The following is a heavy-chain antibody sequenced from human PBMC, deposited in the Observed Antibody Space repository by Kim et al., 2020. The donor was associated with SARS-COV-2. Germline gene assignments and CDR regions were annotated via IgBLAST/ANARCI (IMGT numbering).Heavy chain of an antibody. J-gene: IGHJ4*02. CDR3: ARADSSGYFPFGNLGY. Sequence: GGSLRLSCAASGFTFSDYYMSWIRQAPGKGLEWVSYISSSSSYTNYADSVKGRFTISRDNAKNSLYLQMNSLSAEDTAVYYCARADSSGYFPFGNLGYWGQGTLVTVSS. CDR1: GFTFSDYY. D-gene: IGHD3-22*01. V-gene: IGHV3-11*05. CDR2: ISSSSSYT.